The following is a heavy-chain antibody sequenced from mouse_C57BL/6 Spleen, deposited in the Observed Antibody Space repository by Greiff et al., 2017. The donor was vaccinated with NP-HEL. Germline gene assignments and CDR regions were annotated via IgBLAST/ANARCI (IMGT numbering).Heavy chain of an antibody. CDR2: IDPENGDT. CDR1: GFNIKDDY. V-gene: IGHV14-4*01. J-gene: IGHJ2*01. CDR3: TTNYGSSLYYFDY. D-gene: IGHD1-1*01. Sequence: EVQLQQSGAELVRPGASVKLSCTASGFNIKDDYMHWVKQRPEQGLEWIGWIDPENGDTEYASKFQGKATIEADTSSNTAYLQLSSLTSEDTAVYYCTTNYGSSLYYFDYWGQGTTLTVSS.